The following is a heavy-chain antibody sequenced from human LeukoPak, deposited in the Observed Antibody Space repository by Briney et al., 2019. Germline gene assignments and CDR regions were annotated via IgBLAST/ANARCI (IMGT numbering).Heavy chain of an antibody. J-gene: IGHJ5*02. Sequence: ASVKVSCKASGGTFSSYAINWVRQAPGQGLEWMGGIIPIFGTANYAQKFQGRVTITADESTSTAYMELSSLRSEDTAVYYCASDSSSWYKGFDPWGQGTLVTVSS. V-gene: IGHV1-69*13. CDR2: IIPIFGTA. CDR1: GGTFSSYA. D-gene: IGHD6-13*01. CDR3: ASDSSSWYKGFDP.